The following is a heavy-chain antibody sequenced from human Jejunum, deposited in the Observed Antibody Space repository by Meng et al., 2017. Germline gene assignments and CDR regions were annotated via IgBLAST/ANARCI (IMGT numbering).Heavy chain of an antibody. CDR3: AKGGYSFGYNDY. J-gene: IGHJ4*02. CDR2: ISDNGGRI. CDR1: GFTFNTYA. V-gene: IGHV3-23*01. Sequence: GGSLRLSCAASGFTFNTYAMSWIRQAPGKGLEWVSVISDNGGRIFYADSVRGRFTISRDNSKNTLYLQMNSLRADDTAIYYCAKGGYSFGYNDYWGQGNLVNGSS. D-gene: IGHD5-12*01.